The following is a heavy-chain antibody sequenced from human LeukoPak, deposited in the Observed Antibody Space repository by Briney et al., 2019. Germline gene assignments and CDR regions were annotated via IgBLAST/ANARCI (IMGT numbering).Heavy chain of an antibody. D-gene: IGHD5-18*01. CDR1: GGSIISSSYY. CDR3: ASTTAMITLGAFDI. Sequence: PSETLSLTCIVSGGSIISSSYYWGWIRQPPGKGLEWIGSIYSSGTTYYNPSLKSRVTISVDTSKNQFSLKLNSVTAADTAVYYCASTTAMITLGAFDIWGQGQWSPSLQ. V-gene: IGHV4-39*01. CDR2: IYSSGTT. J-gene: IGHJ3*02.